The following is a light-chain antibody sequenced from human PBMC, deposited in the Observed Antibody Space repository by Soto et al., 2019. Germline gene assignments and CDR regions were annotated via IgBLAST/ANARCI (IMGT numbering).Light chain of an antibody. CDR3: QHFGSSPPRYT. V-gene: IGKV3-20*01. CDR1: QSLGSNY. J-gene: IGKJ2*01. Sequence: EIVLTQSPGNLSLSPGERATLSCRASQSLGSNYLAWYQQRPGQAPRLLIYGTSTMTTGIPDRFSGSGSGTDFTLTISRLEPEDFAVYYCQHFGSSPPRYTFGQGTKLEI. CDR2: GTS.